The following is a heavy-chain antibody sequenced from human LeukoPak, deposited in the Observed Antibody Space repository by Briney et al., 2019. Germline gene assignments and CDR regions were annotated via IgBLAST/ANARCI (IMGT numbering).Heavy chain of an antibody. V-gene: IGHV1-2*02. J-gene: IGHJ4*02. CDR3: ARESMTTVTTGYDY. Sequence: ASVKVSCKASGYTFTGYYMHWARQAPGQGLEWMGWINPNSGGTNYAQKFQGRVTMTRDTSISTAYMELSRLRSDDTAVYYCARESMTTVTTGYDYWGQGTLVTVSS. CDR2: INPNSGGT. CDR1: GYTFTGYY. D-gene: IGHD4-17*01.